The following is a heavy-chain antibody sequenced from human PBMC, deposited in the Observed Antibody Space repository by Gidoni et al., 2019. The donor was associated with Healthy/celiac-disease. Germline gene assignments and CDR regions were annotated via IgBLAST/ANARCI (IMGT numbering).Heavy chain of an antibody. CDR2: IRGSGGST. CDR3: VASKGWVLYGMDV. J-gene: IGHJ6*02. D-gene: IGHD1-1*01. Sequence: EVQLFESGGGLVQPGGSPRLSCAASGFTFSSYAMSWVRQAPGKGLGWVSAIRGSGGSTYYADSVKGRFTISRDNSKNTLYLQMNSLRAEDTAVYYCVASKGWVLYGMDVWGQGTTVTVSS. V-gene: IGHV3-23*01. CDR1: GFTFSSYA.